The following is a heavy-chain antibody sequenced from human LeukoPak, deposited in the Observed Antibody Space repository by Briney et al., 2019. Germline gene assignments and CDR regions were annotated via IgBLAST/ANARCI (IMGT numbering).Heavy chain of an antibody. CDR1: GGSLSSSSYY. D-gene: IGHD6-6*01. CDR3: ARGFSYSSSPWFDY. V-gene: IGHV4-39*07. J-gene: IGHJ4*02. CDR2: IYYSGST. Sequence: SETLSLTCTVSGGSLSSSSYYWGWIRQPPGEGLEWIGNIYYSGSTYYNPSLKSRVIISADTSKNQFSLRLSSVTAADTAVYYCARGFSYSSSPWFDYWGQGTLVTVSS.